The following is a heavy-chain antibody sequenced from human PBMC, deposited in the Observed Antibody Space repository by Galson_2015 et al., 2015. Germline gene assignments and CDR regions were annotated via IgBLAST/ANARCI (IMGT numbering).Heavy chain of an antibody. Sequence: SLRLSCAGSGFTFSSYWMIWVRHVPGRGLEWVSRIHPDGSTTNYAGSVKGRLTISGDNDKNTLYLQMNSLRAEDTAVYYCAKVAGITPILVEGDWDPWGQGTLVTVSS. CDR3: AKVAGITPILVEGDWDP. CDR1: GFTFSSYW. J-gene: IGHJ5*02. CDR2: IHPDGSTT. V-gene: IGHV3-74*01. D-gene: IGHD3-22*01.